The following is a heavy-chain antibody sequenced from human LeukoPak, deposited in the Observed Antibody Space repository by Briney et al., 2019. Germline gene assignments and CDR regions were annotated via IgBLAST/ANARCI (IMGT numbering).Heavy chain of an antibody. CDR2: INHSGST. CDR3: ARRVGIAARGNWFDP. D-gene: IGHD6-13*01. V-gene: IGHV4-34*01. Sequence: SETLSLTCAVYGGSFSGYYWSWIRQPPGKGLEWIGEINHSGSTNYNPSLKSRVTISVDTSKNQFSLKLSSVTAADTAVYYCARRVGIAARGNWFDPWGQGTLVTVSS. J-gene: IGHJ5*02. CDR1: GGSFSGYY.